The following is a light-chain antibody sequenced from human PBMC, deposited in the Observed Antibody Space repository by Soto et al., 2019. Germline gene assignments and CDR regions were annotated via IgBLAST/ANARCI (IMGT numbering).Light chain of an antibody. J-gene: IGKJ1*01. CDR2: GAS. Sequence: DIRMTQSPSTLSGSVGDRVTITCRASQSIGTWVAWYQQKPGKAPKLLIFGASNLESGVPSRFSGSGSGTEFTLTIATLQPDDFATYFCQHYHRNMWSFGPGTKVDIK. CDR1: QSIGTW. V-gene: IGKV1-5*01. CDR3: QHYHRNMWS.